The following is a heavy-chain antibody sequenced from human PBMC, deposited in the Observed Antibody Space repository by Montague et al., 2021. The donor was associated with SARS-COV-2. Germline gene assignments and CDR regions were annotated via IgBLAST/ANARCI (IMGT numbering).Heavy chain of an antibody. CDR2: IYYSGXT. J-gene: IGHJ4*02. Sequence: SETLSLTCTVSGGSISSSSYYWGWIRQPPGKGLEWIGSIYYSGXTXHXXXXKXRVTISVDTSKNQFSLKLSSVTAADTAVYYCARYSSGWRVGGIDYWGQGTLVTVSS. D-gene: IGHD6-19*01. CDR3: ARYSSGWRVGGIDY. V-gene: IGHV4-39*01. CDR1: GGSISSSSYY.